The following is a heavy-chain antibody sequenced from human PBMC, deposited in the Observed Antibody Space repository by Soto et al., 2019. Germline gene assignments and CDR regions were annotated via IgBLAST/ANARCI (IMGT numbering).Heavy chain of an antibody. Sequence: QVQLVHSGAEVKKPGASVKVSCKASGYTFTSYYMHWVRQAPGQGLEWMGIINPSGGSAIYAQKFQGRVTMTRDTSTSTVYMELSSLRSEDTAVYYFARYDGTEADGMDVWGQGTTVTVSS. CDR3: ARYDGTEADGMDV. CDR2: INPSGGSA. V-gene: IGHV1-46*01. CDR1: GYTFTSYY. D-gene: IGHD3-16*01. J-gene: IGHJ6*02.